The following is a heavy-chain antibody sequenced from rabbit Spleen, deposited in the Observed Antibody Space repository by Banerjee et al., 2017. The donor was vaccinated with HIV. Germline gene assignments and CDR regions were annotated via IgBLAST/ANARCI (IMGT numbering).Heavy chain of an antibody. V-gene: IGHV1S40*01. D-gene: IGHD1-1*01. Sequence: QSLVESGGDLVKPGASLTLTCTASGFSLTSSTYMCWVRQAPGKGLEWIACIDAGSSGFTYHASWAKGRFTISKTSSTTVTLRMTGLTAADTATYFCARDTSSSFSSYGMDLWGQGTLVTVS. CDR1: GFSLTSSTY. CDR3: ARDTSSSFSSYGMDL. CDR2: IDAGSSGFT. J-gene: IGHJ6*01.